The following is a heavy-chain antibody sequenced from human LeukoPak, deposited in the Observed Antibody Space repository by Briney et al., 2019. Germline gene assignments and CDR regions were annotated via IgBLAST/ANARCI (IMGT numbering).Heavy chain of an antibody. CDR1: GGSVSSGSYY. Sequence: SETLSLTCTVSGGSVSSGSYYWSWIRQPPGKGLEWIGYIYYSGSTNYNPSLKSRVTISVDTSKNQFSLKLSSVTAADTAVYHCARVVPYYYDSSGHWYFDLWGRGTLVTVSS. CDR3: ARVVPYYYDSSGHWYFDL. J-gene: IGHJ2*01. CDR2: IYYSGST. V-gene: IGHV4-61*01. D-gene: IGHD3-22*01.